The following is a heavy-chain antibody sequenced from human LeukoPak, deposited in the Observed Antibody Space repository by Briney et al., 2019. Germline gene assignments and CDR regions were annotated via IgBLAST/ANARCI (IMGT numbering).Heavy chain of an antibody. CDR1: GFTFSSYG. Sequence: GGSLRLSCAASGFTFSSYGMNWVRQAPGKGLEWVSSISYTGTYIYYADSVKGRFTISRDNAQNSLYLQMNSLRAEDTAIYYCVRDRGTYRPIDYWGQGTLVTVSS. V-gene: IGHV3-21*04. CDR3: VRDRGTYRPIDY. D-gene: IGHD1-26*01. J-gene: IGHJ4*02. CDR2: ISYTGTYI.